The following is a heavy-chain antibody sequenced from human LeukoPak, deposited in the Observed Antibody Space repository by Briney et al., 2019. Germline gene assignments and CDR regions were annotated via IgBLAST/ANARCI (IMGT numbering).Heavy chain of an antibody. Sequence: ASVKVSCKASGYTFTGYYMHWVRQAPGQGLEWMGWINPNSGGTNYAQKFQGRVTMTRDTSISTAYMELSRLRSDDTAVYYCAKEYCSSTSCYRDYWGQGTLVTVSS. D-gene: IGHD2-2*02. CDR1: GYTFTGYY. V-gene: IGHV1-2*02. CDR2: INPNSGGT. J-gene: IGHJ4*02. CDR3: AKEYCSSTSCYRDY.